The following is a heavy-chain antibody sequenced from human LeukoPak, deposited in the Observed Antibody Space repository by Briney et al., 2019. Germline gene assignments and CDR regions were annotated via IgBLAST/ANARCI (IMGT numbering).Heavy chain of an antibody. D-gene: IGHD6-19*01. Sequence: ASVKVSCKASGYTFTGYYMHWVRQAPGQGLEWMGWINPNSGGTNYAQKFQGRVTMTRDTSTSTVYMELSSLRSEDTAVYYCARVSLGAVAGTGRGHFDYWGQGTLVTVSS. V-gene: IGHV1-2*02. CDR2: INPNSGGT. J-gene: IGHJ4*02. CDR1: GYTFTGYY. CDR3: ARVSLGAVAGTGRGHFDY.